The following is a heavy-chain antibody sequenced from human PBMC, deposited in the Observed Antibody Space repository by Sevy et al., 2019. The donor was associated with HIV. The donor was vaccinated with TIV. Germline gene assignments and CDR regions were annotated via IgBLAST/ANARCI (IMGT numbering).Heavy chain of an antibody. J-gene: IGHJ6*02. CDR1: GFTFNNYG. Sequence: GGSLRLSCAASGFTFNNYGMHWVRQAPGKGLEWVAVVSYDGSNKYYADSVKGRFTISRDNSKNTLYLQMNSLRAEDTAVYYCAKGDYGDYLGSVWGQGTTVTVSS. CDR3: AKGDYGDYLGSV. V-gene: IGHV3-30*18. CDR2: VSYDGSNK. D-gene: IGHD4-17*01.